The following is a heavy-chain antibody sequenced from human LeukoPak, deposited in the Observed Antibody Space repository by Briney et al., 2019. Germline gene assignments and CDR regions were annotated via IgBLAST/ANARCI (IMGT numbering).Heavy chain of an antibody. D-gene: IGHD3-10*01. J-gene: IGHJ6*04. V-gene: IGHV1-69*13. Sequence: ASVKVSCKASGGTFSSYAISWVRQAPGQGLEWMGGIIPIFGTANYAQKFQGRVTITADESTSTAYMEPSSLRSEDTAVYYCARVPCMVRGVIPACWRGRARTNGMDVWGKGTTVTVSS. CDR2: IIPIFGTA. CDR3: ARVPCMVRGVIPACWRGRARTNGMDV. CDR1: GGTFSSYA.